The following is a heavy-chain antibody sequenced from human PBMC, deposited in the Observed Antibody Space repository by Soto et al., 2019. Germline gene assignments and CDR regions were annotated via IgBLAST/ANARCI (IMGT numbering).Heavy chain of an antibody. D-gene: IGHD3-9*01. CDR1: GYTFTGYY. J-gene: IGHJ6*02. V-gene: IGHV1-2*02. CDR2: INPNSGGT. Sequence: QVQLVQSGAEVKKPGASVKVSCKASGYTFTGYYMHWVRQAPGQGLEWMGWINPNSGGTNYAQKFQGRVTMTRDTSISTAYMELSRLRSDDTAVYYCARNYDILTGYYNYGMDVWGQGTTVIVSS. CDR3: ARNYDILTGYYNYGMDV.